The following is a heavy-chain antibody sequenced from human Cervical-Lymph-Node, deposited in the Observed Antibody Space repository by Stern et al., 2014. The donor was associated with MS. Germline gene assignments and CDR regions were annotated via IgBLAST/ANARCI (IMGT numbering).Heavy chain of an antibody. CDR3: AKQKGRDYFFDY. Sequence: VQLVESGAEVKKPGASVNISCKASGFTFPNYYLHWVRQAPGQGLEWMGILNPSGGVTIYAQKFQGRVTMTGDTSTATMQLSSLRSEDTAVYYCAKQKGRDYFFDYWGQGTLLTVSS. J-gene: IGHJ4*02. V-gene: IGHV1-46*03. CDR2: LNPSGGVT. CDR1: GFTFPNYY. D-gene: IGHD3-10*01.